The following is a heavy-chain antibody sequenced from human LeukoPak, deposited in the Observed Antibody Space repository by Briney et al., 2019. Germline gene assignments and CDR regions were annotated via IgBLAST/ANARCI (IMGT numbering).Heavy chain of an antibody. V-gene: IGHV4-59*01. CDR2: IYYSGST. CDR1: GGSISSYY. CDR3: ARDVSGLLDY. D-gene: IGHD3-9*01. Sequence: SETLSLTCTVSGGSISSYYWSWIRQPPGKGLEWIGYIYYSGSTNYNPSLESRVTISVDTSKNQFSLKLSSVTAADTAVYYCARDVSGLLDYWGKGTTVTISS. J-gene: IGHJ6*04.